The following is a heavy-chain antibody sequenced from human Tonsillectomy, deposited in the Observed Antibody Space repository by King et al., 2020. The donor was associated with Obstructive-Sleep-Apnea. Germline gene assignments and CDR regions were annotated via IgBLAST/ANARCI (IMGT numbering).Heavy chain of an antibody. Sequence: QLQESGPGLVKPSQTLSLTCTVSGGSINSVGYYWTWIRQHPGKGLEWIGYIYYSGSTYYNPSLKSRVTISVDTSKNQFSLRLSSVTAADTAGYYCARAVDGSGSYSYYYNAMDVWGQGTTVTVSS. CDR1: GGSINSVGYY. V-gene: IGHV4-31*03. J-gene: IGHJ6*02. CDR2: IYYSGST. D-gene: IGHD3-10*01. CDR3: ARAVDGSGSYSYYYNAMDV.